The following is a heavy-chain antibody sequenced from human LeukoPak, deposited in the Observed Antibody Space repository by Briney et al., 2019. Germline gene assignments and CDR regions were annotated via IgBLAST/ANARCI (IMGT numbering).Heavy chain of an antibody. CDR3: AKDNRRLSPSGSYPLEAFDI. D-gene: IGHD1-26*01. CDR1: VGTFSSYA. CDR2: IIPILGIA. J-gene: IGHJ3*02. Sequence: SSVKVSCKASVGTFSSYAISWVRQPPGQGLEWMGSIIPILGIANYAQKFQGRVTITADKSTRTAYMELSSLRYEATALYYCAKDNRRLSPSGSYPLEAFDIWGQGTMVTVSS. V-gene: IGHV1-69*04.